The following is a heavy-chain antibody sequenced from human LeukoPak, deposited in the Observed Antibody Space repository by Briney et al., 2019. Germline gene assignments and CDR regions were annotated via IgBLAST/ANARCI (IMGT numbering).Heavy chain of an antibody. CDR1: GYTFTSYD. CDR2: INPSGGST. CDR3: ARDRALRFDWRHDAFDI. V-gene: IGHV1-46*01. Sequence: ASVKVSCKASGYTFTSYDINWVRQATGQGLEWMGIINPSGGSTSYAQKFQGRVTMTRDTSTSTVYMELSSLRSEDTAVYYCARDRALRFDWRHDAFDIWGQGTMVTVSS. D-gene: IGHD3-9*01. J-gene: IGHJ3*02.